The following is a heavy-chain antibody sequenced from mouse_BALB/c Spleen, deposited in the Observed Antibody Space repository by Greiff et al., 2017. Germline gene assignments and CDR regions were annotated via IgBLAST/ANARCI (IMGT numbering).Heavy chain of an antibody. Sequence: DVKLVESGGGLVKPGGSLKLSCAASGFAFSSYDMSWVRQTPEKRLEWVAYISSGGGSTYYPDTVKGRFTISRDNAKNTLYLQMSSLKSEDTAMYYCARSYYGKAMDYWGQGTSVTVSS. D-gene: IGHD2-10*01. CDR3: ARSYYGKAMDY. CDR1: GFAFSSYD. J-gene: IGHJ4*01. CDR2: ISSGGGST. V-gene: IGHV5-12-1*01.